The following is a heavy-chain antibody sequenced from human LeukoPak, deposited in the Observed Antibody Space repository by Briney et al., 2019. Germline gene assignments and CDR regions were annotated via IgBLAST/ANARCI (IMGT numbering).Heavy chain of an antibody. Sequence: GGSLRLSCAASGFTFSSYAMSWVRQAPGKGLEWVSAISGSGGSTYYADSVKGRFTISRDNSKNTLCLQMNSLRAEDTAVYYCAKAGSGWYNNWFDPWGQGTLVTVSS. D-gene: IGHD6-19*01. CDR3: AKAGSGWYNNWFDP. CDR1: GFTFSSYA. J-gene: IGHJ5*02. CDR2: ISGSGGST. V-gene: IGHV3-23*01.